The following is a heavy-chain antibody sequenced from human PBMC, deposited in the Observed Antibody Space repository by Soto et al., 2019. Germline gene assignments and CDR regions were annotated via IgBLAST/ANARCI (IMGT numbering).Heavy chain of an antibody. CDR1: GFNYFKYW. V-gene: IGHV3-7*03. J-gene: IGHJ6*02. CDR3: VRDNERPGAPGYYYFGLDV. Sequence: EVQLVESGGGLVQAGGSLRLSCAASGFNYFKYWMSWVRQAPGKGLEWVANIRGDGGEEQYVDSVKGRFTVSRDNARDSMFLQMNSLRAEDTAVYYCVRDNERPGAPGYYYFGLDVWGQGTTVTVSS. CDR2: IRGDGGEE. D-gene: IGHD3-9*01.